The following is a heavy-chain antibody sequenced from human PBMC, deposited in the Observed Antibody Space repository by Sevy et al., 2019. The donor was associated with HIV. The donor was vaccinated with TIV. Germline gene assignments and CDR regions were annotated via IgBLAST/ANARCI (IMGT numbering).Heavy chain of an antibody. CDR3: ARVSTVVTLRGAFDI. Sequence: GGSLRLSCAGSEFIFSSYAIHWVRQAPGKGLEWVTGTSYDGSNKYYAGSVKGRFTISRDNSKKIVYLQMNSLRAEDTAVYYCARVSTVVTLRGAFDIWGQWTLVTVSS. D-gene: IGHD4-17*01. V-gene: IGHV3-30-3*01. J-gene: IGHJ3*02. CDR1: EFIFSSYA. CDR2: TSYDGSNK.